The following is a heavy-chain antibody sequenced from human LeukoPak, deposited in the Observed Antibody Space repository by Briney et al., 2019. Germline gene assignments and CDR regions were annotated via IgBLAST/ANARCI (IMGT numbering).Heavy chain of an antibody. V-gene: IGHV3-21*01. CDR2: ISYRRNTN. CDR1: GVSFSTNN. J-gene: IGHJ6*03. Sequence: PAGTLSLSCVVSGVSFSTNNFHWVRQAPGKGLEWISSISYRRNTNYYAAPVKRRSTISRDNAKNSPHFEMNSLSADAAAVYYCARSGNWSSKPYLDVWGKGTTVIVSS. CDR3: ARSGNWSSKPYLDV. D-gene: IGHD1-26*01.